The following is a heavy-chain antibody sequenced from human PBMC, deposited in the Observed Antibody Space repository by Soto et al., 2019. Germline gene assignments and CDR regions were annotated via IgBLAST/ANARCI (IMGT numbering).Heavy chain of an antibody. J-gene: IGHJ5*02. Sequence: PSQTLSLTCAISGDSVSSNTASWTWIGQSPSRGLEWLGRTYFRSKWYNDYAVSVKSRIIINPDTSNNQFSLQLNSVTPEVTAVYFCAKGDNLGPKTGYAFDPWGQGIMVTVSS. CDR3: AKGDNLGPKTGYAFDP. CDR1: GDSVSSNTAS. V-gene: IGHV6-1*01. CDR2: TYFRSKWYN. D-gene: IGHD5-12*01.